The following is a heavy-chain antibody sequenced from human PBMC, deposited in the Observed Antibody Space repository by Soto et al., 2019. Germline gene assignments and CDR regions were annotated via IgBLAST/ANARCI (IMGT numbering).Heavy chain of an antibody. V-gene: IGHV1-69*01. CDR3: ARERYDSSGYYPGIDY. D-gene: IGHD3-22*01. J-gene: IGHJ4*02. CDR2: IIPIFGTA. Sequence: QVQLVQSGAEVKKPGSSVKVSCKASGGTFSSYAISWVRQAPGQGLEWMGGIIPIFGTANYAQKFQGRVTITADESTSTDYMELSSLRSEDTAVYYCARERYDSSGYYPGIDYWGQGTLVTVSS. CDR1: GGTFSSYA.